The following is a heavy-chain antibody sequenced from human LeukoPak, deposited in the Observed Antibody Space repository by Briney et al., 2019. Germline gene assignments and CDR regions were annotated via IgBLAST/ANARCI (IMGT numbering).Heavy chain of an antibody. Sequence: PSETLSLTCTVSDDSISDYYRGWIRQPPGKGLEWIGYFYNSGRSTYNPSLKSRVTISADTSKNHFSLKLNSVTTADTAVYYCARGNYDSGSNWFDPWGQGTLVTVSS. CDR2: FYNSGRS. CDR1: DDSISDYY. V-gene: IGHV4-59*01. J-gene: IGHJ5*02. D-gene: IGHD3-22*01. CDR3: ARGNYDSGSNWFDP.